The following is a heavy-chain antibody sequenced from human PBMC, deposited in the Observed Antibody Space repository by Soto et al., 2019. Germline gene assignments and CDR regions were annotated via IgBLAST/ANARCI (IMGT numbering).Heavy chain of an antibody. CDR3: TTSPSNYDLFDY. CDR1: GVTFGNAC. V-gene: IGHV3-15*01. J-gene: IGHJ4*02. Sequence: VGFLILWCAASGVTFGNACVSWVRQAPGKGLEWVGRIKSKTDGGTTDYAAPVKGRYTISRDDSKNTLYLQMNSLKTEDTAVYYCTTSPSNYDLFDYWGQGTLVTVSS. D-gene: IGHD4-4*01. CDR2: IKSKTDGGTT.